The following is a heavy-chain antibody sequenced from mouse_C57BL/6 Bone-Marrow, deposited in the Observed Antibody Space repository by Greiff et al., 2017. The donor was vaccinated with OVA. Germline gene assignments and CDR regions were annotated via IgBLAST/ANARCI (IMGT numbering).Heavy chain of an antibody. V-gene: IGHV1-50*01. CDR3: AGAVFAY. CDR2: IDPSDSYT. J-gene: IGHJ3*01. CDR1: GYTFTSYW. Sequence: QVQLQQPGAELVKPGASVKLSCKASGYTFTSYWMQWVKQRPGQGLEWIGEIDPSDSYTNYNQKFKGKATLTVDTSSSTAYMQLNSLTSEDSAVYCCAGAVFAYWGQGTLVTVSA.